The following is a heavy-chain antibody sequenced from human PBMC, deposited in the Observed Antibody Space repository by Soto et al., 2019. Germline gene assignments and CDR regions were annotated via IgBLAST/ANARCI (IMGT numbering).Heavy chain of an antibody. J-gene: IGHJ3*02. CDR3: AREVLLWQEDAFDT. CDR2: ISSSGSTI. Sequence: QVPLVESGGGLVKPGGSLRLSCAASGFTYSDYYMSWIRQASGKGLEWVSYISSSGSTIYYADSVKGRFTISRDNAKNSLYLQMNSLRAEDTAVYYCAREVLLWQEDAFDTWGQGTMVTVSS. V-gene: IGHV3-11*01. CDR1: GFTYSDYY. D-gene: IGHD3-10*01.